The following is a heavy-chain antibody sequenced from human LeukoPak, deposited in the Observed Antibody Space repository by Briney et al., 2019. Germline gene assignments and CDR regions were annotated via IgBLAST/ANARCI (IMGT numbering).Heavy chain of an antibody. V-gene: IGHV3-48*03. CDR1: GHIFCDYG. J-gene: IGHJ4*02. D-gene: IGHD3-10*01. Sequence: PGGSLRLSCAGSGHIFCDYGINWVPQAPRKGLEWLTFISPSGRSVSYADSVKGRFTIPRDNAKKSLYLQKDSLRGEDTAIYYCTRDAGSDFWGQGTLVTVSS. CDR3: TRDAGSDF. CDR2: ISPSGRSV.